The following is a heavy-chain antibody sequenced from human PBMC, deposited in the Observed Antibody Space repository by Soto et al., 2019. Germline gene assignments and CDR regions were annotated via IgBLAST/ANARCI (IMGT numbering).Heavy chain of an antibody. D-gene: IGHD4-17*01. J-gene: IGHJ6*02. CDR1: GGSISSSNW. Sequence: KPSETLSLTCAVSGGSISSSNWWSWVRQPPGKGLEWIGEIYHSGSTNYNPSLKSRVTISVDKSKNQFSLKLSSVTAADTAVYYCARRPATVTRIYYYYYGMDVWGQGTTVTVSS. V-gene: IGHV4-4*02. CDR3: ARRPATVTRIYYYYYGMDV. CDR2: IYHSGST.